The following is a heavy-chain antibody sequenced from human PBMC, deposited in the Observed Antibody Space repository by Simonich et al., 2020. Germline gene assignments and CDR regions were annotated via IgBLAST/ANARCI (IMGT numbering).Heavy chain of an antibody. Sequence: QVQLVQSGAEVKKPGASVKVSCKASGYTFTGYYMHWVRQAPGQGLEWRGWINPNRGSTNYAQKCQGRVTMTRETSISTAYMELSRLRSDDTAVYYCARDELGIQHWYFDLWGRGTLVTVSS. J-gene: IGHJ2*01. CDR2: INPNRGST. CDR1: GYTFTGYY. D-gene: IGHD7-27*01. CDR3: ARDELGIQHWYFDL. V-gene: IGHV1-2*02.